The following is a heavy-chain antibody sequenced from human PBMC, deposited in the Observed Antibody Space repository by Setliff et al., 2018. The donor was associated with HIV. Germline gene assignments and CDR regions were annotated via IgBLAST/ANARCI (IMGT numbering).Heavy chain of an antibody. CDR2: IHTSGST. Sequence: PSETLSLTCTVSGGSISSSSYYWGWLRQSPGKGLEWIAYIHTSGSTYFTPSFISRVTISIDSSKNQFSLKLMSLTAADTAVYYCARTGYAFDIWGRGTMVTVSS. J-gene: IGHJ3*02. CDR1: GGSISSSSYY. V-gene: IGHV4-61*05. CDR3: ARTGYAFDI.